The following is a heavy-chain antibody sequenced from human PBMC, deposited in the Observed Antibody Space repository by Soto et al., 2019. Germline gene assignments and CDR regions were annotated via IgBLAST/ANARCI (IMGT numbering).Heavy chain of an antibody. CDR3: ARSTVTTSYYYYGMDV. D-gene: IGHD4-4*01. CDR1: GGSISSYY. Sequence: SETLSLTCTVSGGSISSYYWSWIRQPAGKGLEWIGRIYTSGSTNYNPSLKSRVTMSVDTSKNQSSLKLSSVTAADTAVYYCARSTVTTSYYYYGMDVWGQGTTVTVSS. V-gene: IGHV4-4*07. CDR2: IYTSGST. J-gene: IGHJ6*02.